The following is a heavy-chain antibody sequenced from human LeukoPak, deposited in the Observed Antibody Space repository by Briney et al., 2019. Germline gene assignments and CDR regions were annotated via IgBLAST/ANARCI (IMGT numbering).Heavy chain of an antibody. CDR2: ISGRSDST. CDR1: GFTFSNYG. D-gene: IGHD3-22*01. J-gene: IGHJ3*02. V-gene: IGHV3-23*01. CDR3: AKASGYYYDSGYYLGAFDI. Sequence: GGSLRLSCAASGFTFSNYGMNWVRQAPGKGLEWVSTISGRSDSTYYADSVKGRFTISRDNSKDTLYPQLNYLRAEDTAVYYCAKASGYYYDSGYYLGAFDIWGPGTMVTVSS.